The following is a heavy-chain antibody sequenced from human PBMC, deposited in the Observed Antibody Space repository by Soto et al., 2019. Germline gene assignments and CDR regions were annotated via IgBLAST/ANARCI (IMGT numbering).Heavy chain of an antibody. D-gene: IGHD1-26*01. V-gene: IGHV3-23*01. Sequence: GGSLRLFCGAPGFTFSSYAMSWVRQAPGKGMEWVSANSGSGSRTDFPESVKGRFNISRDNSKNTLYLQMNGLRAEDTAIFFCAKELGFFHYCGMDVWGQGTTVTSP. CDR1: GFTFSSYA. CDR3: AKELGFFHYCGMDV. J-gene: IGHJ6*02. CDR2: NSGSGSRT.